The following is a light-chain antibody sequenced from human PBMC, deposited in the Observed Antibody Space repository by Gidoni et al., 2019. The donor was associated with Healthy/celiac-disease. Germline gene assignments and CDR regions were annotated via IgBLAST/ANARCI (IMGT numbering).Light chain of an antibody. V-gene: IGLV1-44*01. CDR3: AAWDDSLKGGV. CDR2: SNN. J-gene: IGLJ3*02. CDR1: SSNIGSNT. Sequence: QSVLTQPPSASATPGQRVTISCSGSSSNIGSNTVNWYQPLPGTAPKLLIYSNNQRPSGVPDRFSGSKSGTSASLASSGLQSEDEADYYCAAWDDSLKGGVFGGGTKLTVL.